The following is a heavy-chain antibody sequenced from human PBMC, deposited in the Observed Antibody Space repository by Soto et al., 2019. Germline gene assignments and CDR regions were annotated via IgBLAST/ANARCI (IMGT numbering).Heavy chain of an antibody. D-gene: IGHD2-21*01. V-gene: IGHV1-69*02. CDR2: IIPMLGVR. CDR1: GGTFSTYS. Sequence: QVQLVQSGAEVKKPGSSVKVSCKDYGGTFSTYSMFWVRQAPGQGLEWMGRIIPMLGVRNYAQRFQDRVTIIADKSTATVHMELSSLRSEDTALYYCTIGSWSGEVFDIWGQGTMVTVSS. CDR3: TIGSWSGEVFDI. J-gene: IGHJ3*02.